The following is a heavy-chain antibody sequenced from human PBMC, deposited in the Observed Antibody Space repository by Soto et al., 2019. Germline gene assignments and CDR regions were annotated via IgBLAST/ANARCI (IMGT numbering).Heavy chain of an antibody. CDR2: ISYDGSNK. V-gene: IGHV3-30-3*01. Sequence: GGSLRLSCAASGFTFSSYAMHWVRQAPGKGLEWVAVISYDGSNKYYADSVKGRFTISRDNSKNTLYLQMNSLRAEDTAVYYCAKDGALGRNDYFYYGMDAWGQGTTVTVSS. D-gene: IGHD1-26*01. CDR3: AKDGALGRNDYFYYGMDA. J-gene: IGHJ6*02. CDR1: GFTFSSYA.